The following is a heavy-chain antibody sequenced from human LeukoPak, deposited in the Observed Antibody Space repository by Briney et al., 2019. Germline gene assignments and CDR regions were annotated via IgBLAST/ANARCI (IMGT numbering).Heavy chain of an antibody. CDR1: GFTFSGSA. CDR3: TRPPGYSYGVNN. Sequence: GGSLRLSCAASGFTFSGSAMHWVRQASGKGLEWVGRIRSKANTYATAYAASVKGRFTISRDDSKNTAYPQMNSLKTEDTAVYYCTRPPGYSYGVNNWGQGTLVTVSS. CDR2: IRSKANTYAT. D-gene: IGHD5-18*01. J-gene: IGHJ4*02. V-gene: IGHV3-73*01.